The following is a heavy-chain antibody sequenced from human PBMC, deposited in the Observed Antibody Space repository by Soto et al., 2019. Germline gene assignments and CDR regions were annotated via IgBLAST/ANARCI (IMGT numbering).Heavy chain of an antibody. CDR1: GCNIIDISV. J-gene: IGHJ4*02. CDR2: IYYSGTT. D-gene: IGHD1-26*01. Sequence: ASVPKSLTCAVAGCNIIDISVWGWIRQPPGKGLEWIGYIYYSGTTYYNPSLKSRVTMSVDTSKNQFSLKLTSVTAVDTAVYYYARREIQGPIDYRGQGTLVTVSS. CDR3: ARREIQGPIDY. V-gene: IGHV4-28*01.